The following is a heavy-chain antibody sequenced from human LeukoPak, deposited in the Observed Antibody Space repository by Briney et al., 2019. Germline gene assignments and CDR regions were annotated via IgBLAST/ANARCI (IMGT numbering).Heavy chain of an antibody. CDR3: ARADPIAVVEAVHFDY. V-gene: IGHV1-46*02. D-gene: IGHD2-21*01. J-gene: IGHJ4*02. CDR2: IHPSGGST. Sequence: ASVKVSCQASGFTFNTHYMHWVLQAPGQGLEWLGIIHPSGGSTDYAQRFQGRVTMTRDTSTSTVYMELNRLRSEDTDVYYCARADPIAVVEAVHFDYWGQGTLVTVSA. CDR1: GFTFNTHY.